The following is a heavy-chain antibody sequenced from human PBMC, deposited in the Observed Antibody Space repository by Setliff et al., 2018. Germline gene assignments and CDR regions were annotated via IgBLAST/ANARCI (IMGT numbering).Heavy chain of an antibody. CDR1: GFTLSNYA. Sequence: PGGSLRLSCAASGFTLSNYAMSWVRQAPGKGLEWVSAISGSGAISYADSVKGRFTVSRDNSKNTLYLQMNSLRGEDTAVYYCAEDTGYYFDYWGQGTLVTVSS. V-gene: IGHV3-23*01. J-gene: IGHJ4*02. CDR2: ISGSGAI. CDR3: AEDTGYYFDY. D-gene: IGHD4-4*01.